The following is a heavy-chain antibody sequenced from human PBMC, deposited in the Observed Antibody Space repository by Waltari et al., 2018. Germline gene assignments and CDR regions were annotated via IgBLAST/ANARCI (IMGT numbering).Heavy chain of an antibody. CDR2: ITSGGNFR. V-gene: IGHV3-21*01. J-gene: IGHJ4*02. D-gene: IGHD2-21*02. CDR3: TRVAYCGGDCSGDY. CDR1: GFTFSSNT. Sequence: EVQLVESGGGLVKPGGSMGLSCAASGFTFSSNTMMWVRQAPGKGLGWVLSITSGGNFRYDADAVKGRFTIARDNAKNSLYLQMSSLRAEDTAVYYCTRVAYCGGDCSGDYWGQGSLVTVSS.